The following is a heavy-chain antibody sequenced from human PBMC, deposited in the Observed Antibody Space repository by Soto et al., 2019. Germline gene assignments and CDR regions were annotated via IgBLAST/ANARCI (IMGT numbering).Heavy chain of an antibody. D-gene: IGHD5-12*01. J-gene: IGHJ6*02. CDR3: ARVFPIVASDYYYYGMDV. Sequence: ASLKGSCKASGYTFTSYGINWVRQTPGQGLEWMGWISAYNGNTNYAQKLQGRVTMTTDTSTSTAYMELRSLRSDDTAVYYCARVFPIVASDYYYYGMDVWGQGTTVTVSS. CDR2: ISAYNGNT. CDR1: GYTFTSYG. V-gene: IGHV1-18*01.